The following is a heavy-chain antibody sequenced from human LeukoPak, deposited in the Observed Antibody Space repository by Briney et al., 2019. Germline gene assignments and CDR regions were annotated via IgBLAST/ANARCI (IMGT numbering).Heavy chain of an antibody. J-gene: IGHJ3*02. CDR2: IYYSGST. Sequence: PSETLSLTCTVSGGSITSNSYYWGWIRQPPGKGLEWIGIIYYSGSTYYNPSLKSLFTISLNTSRNQFSLKVSSVTAAATAVYYCARGSAAATGNNGACDIWGQGTMVSVSS. CDR1: GGSITSNSYY. V-gene: IGHV4-39*07. CDR3: ARGSAAATGNNGACDI. D-gene: IGHD1-1*01.